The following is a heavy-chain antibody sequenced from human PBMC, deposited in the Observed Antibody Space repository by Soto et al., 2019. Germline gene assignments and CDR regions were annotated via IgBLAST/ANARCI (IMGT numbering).Heavy chain of an antibody. Sequence: PSETLSLTCTVSGGSISSGGYYWSWIRQHPGKGLEWIGYIYYSGSTYYNPSLKSRVTISVDTSKNQFSLKLSSVTAADTAVYYCARDLSYYDILNGYYRGWFDPWGQGTLVTVSS. CDR2: IYYSGST. CDR1: GGSISSGGYY. J-gene: IGHJ5*02. CDR3: ARDLSYYDILNGYYRGWFDP. V-gene: IGHV4-31*03. D-gene: IGHD3-9*01.